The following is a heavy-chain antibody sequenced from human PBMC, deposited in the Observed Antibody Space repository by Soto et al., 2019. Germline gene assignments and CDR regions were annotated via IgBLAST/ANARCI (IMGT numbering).Heavy chain of an antibody. CDR2: IIPILGIA. D-gene: IGHD3-3*01. V-gene: IGHV1-69*02. J-gene: IGHJ4*02. CDR1: GGTFSSYT. Sequence: ASVKVSCKASGGTFSSYTISWVRQAPGQGLEWMGRIIPILGIANYAQKFQGRVTITADKSTSTAYMELSSLRSEDTAVYYCARQATSNYDFWSGYYGSDYWGQGTLVTVSS. CDR3: ARQATSNYDFWSGYYGSDY.